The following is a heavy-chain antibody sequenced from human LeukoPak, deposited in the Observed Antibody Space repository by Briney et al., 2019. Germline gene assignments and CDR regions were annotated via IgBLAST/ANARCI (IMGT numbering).Heavy chain of an antibody. CDR3: ARGLAHGGIANWFDP. D-gene: IGHD2-21*01. Sequence: SETLSLICSVPGGSLNSFSHYWAWIRQPPGKGLEWIGCIFSSGSTYYNPSLQSRVTFSLDKSNNHFALKLTSLTAADTAVYYCARGLAHGGIANWFDPWGQGTLVTVSS. CDR1: GGSLNSFSHY. V-gene: IGHV4-39*06. CDR2: IFSSGST. J-gene: IGHJ5*02.